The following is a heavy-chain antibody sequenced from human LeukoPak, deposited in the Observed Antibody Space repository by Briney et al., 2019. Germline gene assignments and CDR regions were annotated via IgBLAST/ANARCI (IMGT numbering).Heavy chain of an antibody. CDR3: AKDGGLHLYYYYNYMDI. CDR2: IRYDGSYE. V-gene: IGHV3-30*02. CDR1: GFTFNSYG. Sequence: GGSLRLSCAASGFTFNSYGMHWVRQAQGKGLEWVAFIRYDGSYEYYADSVKGRFTISRDNSKTTLYLQMNSLRSEDTAVYYCAKDGGLHLYYYYNYMDIWGKGTTVTVSS. J-gene: IGHJ6*03. D-gene: IGHD5-24*01.